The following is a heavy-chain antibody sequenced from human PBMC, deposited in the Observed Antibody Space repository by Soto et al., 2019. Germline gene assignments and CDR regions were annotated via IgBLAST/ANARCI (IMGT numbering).Heavy chain of an antibody. Sequence: ASVKVSCKASGYTFTSYYMHWVRQAPGQGLEWMGIINPSGGSTSYAQKFQGRVTMTRDTSTSTVYMELSSLRSEDTAVYYCAMDAPYYDSSGPPAPGFDPWGQGTLVTVSS. CDR2: INPSGGST. D-gene: IGHD3-22*01. CDR1: GYTFTSYY. J-gene: IGHJ5*02. V-gene: IGHV1-46*01. CDR3: AMDAPYYDSSGPPAPGFDP.